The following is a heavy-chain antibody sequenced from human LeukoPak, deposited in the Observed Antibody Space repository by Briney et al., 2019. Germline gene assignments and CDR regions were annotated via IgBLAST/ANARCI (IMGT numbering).Heavy chain of an antibody. J-gene: IGHJ6*03. D-gene: IGHD3-10*01. CDR2: IKQDGSEK. CDR3: ARSDHYGSGSFGPYYYMDV. V-gene: IGHV3-7*01. Sequence: GGSLRLSCAASGFTFSSYWMSWVRQAPGKGLEWVANIKQDGSEKYYVDSVKGRFTISRDNAKNSLYLQMNSLRAEDTAVYYCARSDHYGSGSFGPYYYMDVWGKGTTVTISS. CDR1: GFTFSSYW.